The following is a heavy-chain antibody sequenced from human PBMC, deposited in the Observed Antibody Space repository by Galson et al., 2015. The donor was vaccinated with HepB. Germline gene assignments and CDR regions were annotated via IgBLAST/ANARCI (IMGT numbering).Heavy chain of an antibody. D-gene: IGHD1-26*01. V-gene: IGHV3-33*01. Sequence: SLRLSCAASGFTFSSYGMHWVRQAPGKGLEWMGVIWYDGSNKYYADPVKGRFTISRDNSKNTLFLQMNSLRVEDTGIYYCARDRGFHSDSPAYWGQGTMAIVS. J-gene: IGHJ4*02. CDR2: IWYDGSNK. CDR3: ARDRGFHSDSPAY. CDR1: GFTFSSYG.